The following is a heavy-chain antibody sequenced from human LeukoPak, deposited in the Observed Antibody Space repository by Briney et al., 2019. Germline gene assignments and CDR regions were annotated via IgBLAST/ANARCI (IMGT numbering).Heavy chain of an antibody. CDR2: ISGSGGST. V-gene: IGHV3-23*01. CDR1: GFTFSSYG. CDR3: AKRYSSSWYYFDY. J-gene: IGHJ4*02. Sequence: PGGSLRLSRAASGFTFSSYGMSWVRQAPGKGLEWVSVISGSGGSTYYADSVKGRFTISRDNSKNTLYLQMNSLRAEDTAVYYCAKRYSSSWYYFDYWGQGTLVTVSS. D-gene: IGHD6-13*01.